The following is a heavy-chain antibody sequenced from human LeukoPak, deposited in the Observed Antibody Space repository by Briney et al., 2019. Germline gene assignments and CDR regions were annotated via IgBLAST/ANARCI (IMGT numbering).Heavy chain of an antibody. Sequence: SETLSLTCTVSGGSISSYYWSWIRQPPGKGLEWIGYIYCSGSTNYNPSLKSRVTISVDTSKNQFSLKLSSVTAADTAVYYCARGVYNWSRSWGYYFDYWGQGTLVTVSS. J-gene: IGHJ4*02. V-gene: IGHV4-59*01. CDR1: GGSISSYY. CDR2: IYCSGST. CDR3: ARGVYNWSRSWGYYFDY. D-gene: IGHD1-20*01.